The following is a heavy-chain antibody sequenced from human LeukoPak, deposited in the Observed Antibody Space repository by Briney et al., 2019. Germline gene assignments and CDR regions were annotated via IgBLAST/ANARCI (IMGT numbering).Heavy chain of an antibody. CDR3: ARGFRDTAMFLDY. J-gene: IGHJ4*02. V-gene: IGHV3-48*03. CDR1: GFTYSSYE. D-gene: IGHD5-18*01. CDR2: ISGSSSNV. Sequence: GGSLRLSCAASGFTYSSYEMNWVRQAPGKGLEWISAISGSSSNVYYAASVRGRFTISKDNAENSLYLQLNTMRAEDTAVYYCARGFRDTAMFLDYWGQGTLVTVSS.